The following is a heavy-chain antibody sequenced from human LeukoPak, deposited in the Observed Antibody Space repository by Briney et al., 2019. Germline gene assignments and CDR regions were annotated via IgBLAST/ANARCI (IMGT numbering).Heavy chain of an antibody. CDR3: ASGITGTTASALDAFDI. V-gene: IGHV4-34*01. CDR2: INHSGST. J-gene: IGHJ3*02. CDR1: GGSFSGYY. Sequence: PSETLSLTCAVYGGSFSGYYWSWIRQPPGKGLEWIGEINHSGSTNYNPSLKSRVTISVDTSKNQFSLKLSSVTAADTAVHYCASGITGTTASALDAFDIWGQGTMVTVSS. D-gene: IGHD1-20*01.